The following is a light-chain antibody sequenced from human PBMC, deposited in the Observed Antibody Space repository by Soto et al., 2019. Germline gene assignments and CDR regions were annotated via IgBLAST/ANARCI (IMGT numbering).Light chain of an antibody. CDR3: QQYKNWPIT. CDR1: QSVSSN. V-gene: IGKV3D-15*01. CDR2: GAS. J-gene: IGKJ5*01. Sequence: EIVMTQSPATLSVSPGERATLSCRASQSVSSNLAWYQQKPGKAPRLLIYGASTMATGIPARFRGSGSGTEFTLTISGLQSEDFEVYYCQQYKNWPITFGQGTRLDIK.